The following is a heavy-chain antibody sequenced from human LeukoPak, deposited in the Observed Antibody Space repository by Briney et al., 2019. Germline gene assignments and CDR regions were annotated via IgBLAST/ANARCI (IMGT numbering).Heavy chain of an antibody. CDR2: INHSGNT. D-gene: IGHD4-17*01. Sequence: SETLSLTCAVYGGSFTIYSWTWIRQSPGKGLEWIGEINHSGNTNYNPSLKSRVTISVDTSKNQFSLQVTSVTAADTAVYYCAIKKHTVTTSPYYFDYWGQGTLVTVSS. CDR1: GGSFTIYS. CDR3: AIKKHTVTTSPYYFDY. J-gene: IGHJ4*02. V-gene: IGHV4-34*01.